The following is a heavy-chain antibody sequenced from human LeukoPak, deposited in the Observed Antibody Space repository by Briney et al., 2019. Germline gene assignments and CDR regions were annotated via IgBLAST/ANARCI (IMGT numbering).Heavy chain of an antibody. CDR1: GGSISSSSYY. J-gene: IGHJ1*01. CDR2: IYYSGST. D-gene: IGHD2-2*01. Sequence: PSETLSLTCTVSGGSISSSSYYWGWIRQPPGKGLEWIGSIYYSGSTYYNPSLKSRVTISVDTSKNQFSLKLSSVTAADTAMYYCARVGSSWYCSSTSCYEKSEYFQHWGQGTLVTVSS. V-gene: IGHV4-39*07. CDR3: ARVGSSWYCSSTSCYEKSEYFQH.